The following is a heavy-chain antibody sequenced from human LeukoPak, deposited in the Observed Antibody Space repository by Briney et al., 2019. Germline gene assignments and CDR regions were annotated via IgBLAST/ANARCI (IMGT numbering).Heavy chain of an antibody. D-gene: IGHD6-19*01. CDR3: ARGDISSGWSFDY. V-gene: IGHV4-4*07. CDR2: IHTSGST. J-gene: IGHJ4*02. Sequence: SETLSLTCTVSGGSISNYHWSWIRQPAGKGLEWIGQIHTSGSTNYNPPLKSRVSMSIDTTEDQVSLTIRSVTAADTAFYYCARGDISSGWSFDYWGQGTLVTVSS. CDR1: GGSISNYH.